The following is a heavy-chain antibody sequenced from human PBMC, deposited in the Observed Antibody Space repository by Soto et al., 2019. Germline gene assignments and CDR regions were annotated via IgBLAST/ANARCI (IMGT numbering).Heavy chain of an antibody. D-gene: IGHD2-15*01. CDR3: AAGPLDGYCSGGSCYGAFDI. J-gene: IGHJ3*02. CDR1: GGTFSSYA. V-gene: IGHV1-69*01. CDR2: IIPIFGTA. Sequence: QVQLVQSGAEVKKPGSSVKVSCKASGGTFSSYAISWVRQAPGQGLEWMGGIIPIFGTANYAQKFQGRVTSTADESTSTAYMELSSLRSEDTAVYYCAAGPLDGYCSGGSCYGAFDIWGQGTMVTVSS.